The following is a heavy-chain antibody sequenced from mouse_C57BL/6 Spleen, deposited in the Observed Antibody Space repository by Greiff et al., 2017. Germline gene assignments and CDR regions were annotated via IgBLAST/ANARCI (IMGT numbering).Heavy chain of an antibody. CDR2: IYPGDGDT. J-gene: IGHJ1*03. CDR3: AREKDYYGSSDWYFDV. V-gene: IGHV1-82*01. Sequence: QVQLQQSGPELVKPGASVKISCKASGYAFSSSWMNWVKQRPGKGLEWIGRIYPGDGDTNYNGKFKGKATLTADKSSSTAYMQLSSLTSEDSAVYFCAREKDYYGSSDWYFDVWGTGTTVTVSS. CDR1: GYAFSSSW. D-gene: IGHD1-1*01.